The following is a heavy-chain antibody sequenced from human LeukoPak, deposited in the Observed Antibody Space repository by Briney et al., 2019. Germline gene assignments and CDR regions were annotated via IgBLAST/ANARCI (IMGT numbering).Heavy chain of an antibody. D-gene: IGHD6-19*01. CDR3: ARGDDFGSSSAWYVEY. CDR2: MSNDGSYK. Sequence: QPGRSLRLSCAASGFTFSSYGMHWVRQAPDKGLEWVAGMSNDGSYKGYADSVKGRFTISRDNSKNTLYLQMNSLRAEDTAMYFCARGDDFGSSSAWYVEYWGQGILVTVSS. CDR1: GFTFSSYG. J-gene: IGHJ4*02. V-gene: IGHV3-30*04.